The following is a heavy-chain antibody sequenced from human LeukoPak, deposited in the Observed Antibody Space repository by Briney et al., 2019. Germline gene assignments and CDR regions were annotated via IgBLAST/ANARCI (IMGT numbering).Heavy chain of an antibody. V-gene: IGHV4-59*01. CDR3: ARSDRDLWYFDL. Sequence: KPSETLSLTCTVSGGSISSYYWSWIRQPPGKGLEWIGYIYYSGSTNYNPSLKSRVTISVDTSKNQFSLRLSSVTAADTAVYYCARSDRDLWYFDLWGRGTLVTVSS. J-gene: IGHJ2*01. CDR2: IYYSGST. CDR1: GGSISSYY.